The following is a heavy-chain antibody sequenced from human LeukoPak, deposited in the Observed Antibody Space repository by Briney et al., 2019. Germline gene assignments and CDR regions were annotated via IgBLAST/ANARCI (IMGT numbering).Heavy chain of an antibody. CDR2: INAGNGNT. D-gene: IGHD2-15*01. CDR1: GYTFTTYA. J-gene: IGHJ4*02. CDR3: ARDSTKKALVVPATPHY. Sequence: ASVKVSCKASGYTFTTYATHWVRQAPGQRLEWMGWINAGNGNTKYSQKFQDRVTITRDTSANTAYMELSSLRSEDTAVYYCARDSTKKALVVPATPHYWGQGTLVTVTS. V-gene: IGHV1-3*01.